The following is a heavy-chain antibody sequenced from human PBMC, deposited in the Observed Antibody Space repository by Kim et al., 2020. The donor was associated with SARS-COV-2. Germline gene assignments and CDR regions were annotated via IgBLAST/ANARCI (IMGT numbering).Heavy chain of an antibody. CDR1: GYTLTELS. J-gene: IGHJ3*02. D-gene: IGHD2-21*01. V-gene: IGHV1-24*01. CDR2: FDPEDGET. Sequence: ASVKVSCKVSGYTLTELSMHWVRQAPGKGLEWMGGFDPEDGETIYAQKFQGRVTMTEDTSTDTAYMELSSLTSEDTAVYYCATDSVMGSNGAFDIWGQGTMVTVSS. CDR3: ATDSVMGSNGAFDI.